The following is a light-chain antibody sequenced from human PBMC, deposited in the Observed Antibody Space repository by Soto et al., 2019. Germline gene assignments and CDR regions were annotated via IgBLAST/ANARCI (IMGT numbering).Light chain of an antibody. J-gene: IGLJ1*01. CDR3: CSSAGSASYV. CDR2: DVS. Sequence: QSALPKHRSVSGSPGQSVTISCTGTSSDVGDYHYVSWYQQHPGKAPKVMIYDVSKRPSGVPDRFSGSKSGNTSSLTIAGLQSEDEADYYCCSSAGSASYVFGAGTKLTVL. V-gene: IGLV2-11*01. CDR1: SSDVGDYHY.